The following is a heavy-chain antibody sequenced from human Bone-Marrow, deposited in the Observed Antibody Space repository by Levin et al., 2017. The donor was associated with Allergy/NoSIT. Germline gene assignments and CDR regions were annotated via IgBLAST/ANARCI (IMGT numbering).Heavy chain of an antibody. Sequence: GGSLRLSCAASGFTFSSYGMHWDRQAPGKGLEWVAVISYDGSNKYYADSVKGRFTISRDNSKNTLYLQMNSLRAEDTAVYYCAKDGGYCSSTSCYAAYYFDYWGQGTLVTVSS. V-gene: IGHV3-30*18. CDR1: GFTFSSYG. J-gene: IGHJ4*02. D-gene: IGHD2-2*01. CDR2: ISYDGSNK. CDR3: AKDGGYCSSTSCYAAYYFDY.